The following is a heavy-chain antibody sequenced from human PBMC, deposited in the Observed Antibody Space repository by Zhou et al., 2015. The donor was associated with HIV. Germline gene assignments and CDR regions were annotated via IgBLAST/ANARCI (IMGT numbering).Heavy chain of an antibody. Sequence: QVLLVQSGAEVKKPGSSVKVSCEASGGTFSNYAVSWVRQAPGQGLEWMGAMIPMFGTVKYAQRFQGRVTLTADRSTNTAYMELSSLRSEDTAVYYCARVGTNWNKVLDYWGQGTLVTVSS. CDR3: ARVGTNWNKVLDY. J-gene: IGHJ4*02. V-gene: IGHV1-69*06. D-gene: IGHD1/OR15-1a*01. CDR1: GGTFSNYA. CDR2: MIPMFGTV.